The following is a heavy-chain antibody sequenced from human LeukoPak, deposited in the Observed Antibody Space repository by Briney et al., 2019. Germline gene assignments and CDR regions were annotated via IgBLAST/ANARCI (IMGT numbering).Heavy chain of an antibody. Sequence: ASVKVSCKASGYPFTSYDINWVRQATGQGLEWMGWMNPNSGNTGYAQKFQGRVTMTRNTSISTAYMELSSLRSEDTAVYYCARGNSYGLTMIPWRAFDIWGQGTMVTVSS. V-gene: IGHV1-8*01. D-gene: IGHD5-18*01. J-gene: IGHJ3*02. CDR2: MNPNSGNT. CDR3: ARGNSYGLTMIPWRAFDI. CDR1: GYPFTSYD.